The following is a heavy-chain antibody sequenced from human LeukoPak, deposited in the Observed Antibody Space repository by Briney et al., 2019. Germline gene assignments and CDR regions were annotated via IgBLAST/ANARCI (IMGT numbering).Heavy chain of an antibody. Sequence: SVKVSCKASGGTFSSYAISWVRQAPGQGLEWMGRIIPILGIANYAQKFQGRVTITADKSTSTAYMELSSLRSEDTAVYYCARQGYDILTGRRVVDYFDYWGQGTLVTVFS. D-gene: IGHD3-9*01. J-gene: IGHJ4*02. CDR2: IIPILGIA. V-gene: IGHV1-69*04. CDR3: ARQGYDILTGRRVVDYFDY. CDR1: GGTFSSYA.